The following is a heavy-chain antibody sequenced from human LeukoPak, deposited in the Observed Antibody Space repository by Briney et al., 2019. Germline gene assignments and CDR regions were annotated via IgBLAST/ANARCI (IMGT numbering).Heavy chain of an antibody. V-gene: IGHV3-66*01. CDR1: GFTVSSNY. J-gene: IGHJ4*02. CDR3: ARGGSSYNDDSSGYYFDY. CDR2: VYCGGNT. D-gene: IGHD3-22*01. Sequence: GGPLRLSCAASGFTVSSNYMSGVRQAPGKGLVWVTVVYCGGNTNYCDSVEGRFTIPRDNSKNTLYLQMNRLRAEETAVYYCARGGSSYNDDSSGYYFDYWGQGTLVTVSS.